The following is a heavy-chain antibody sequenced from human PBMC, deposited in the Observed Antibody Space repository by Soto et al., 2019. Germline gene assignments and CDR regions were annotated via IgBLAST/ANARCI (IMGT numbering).Heavy chain of an antibody. V-gene: IGHV3-30*03. D-gene: IGHD6-19*01. J-gene: IGHJ6*01. CDR2: ISFGGTAK. Sequence: QVQLVESGGGVVQPGRSLRLSCAASGFTFKNYGMHWVRQAPGKGLEWVAVISFGGTAKYYAASVMGRFSISQDNSNSSLYLQMNTRPAGETAVYCWAREQCLSEGYFYAVDVWGQGTTVSVSS. CDR3: AREQCLSEGYFYAVDV. CDR1: GFTFKNYG.